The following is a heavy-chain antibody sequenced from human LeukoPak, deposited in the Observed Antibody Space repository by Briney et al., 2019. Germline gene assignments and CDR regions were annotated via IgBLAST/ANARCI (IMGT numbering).Heavy chain of an antibody. CDR3: ARDCGGDCYLGPFVY. V-gene: IGHV4-59*01. D-gene: IGHD2-21*02. J-gene: IGHJ4*02. CDR2: IYYNGST. Sequence: SETLSLTCTVSGGSINSYYCSWIRQPPGKGLEWIGFIYYNGSTNYNPSLKSRVTISVDTSKNQFSLKLSSVTAADTAVYYCARDCGGDCYLGPFVYWGQGTLVTVSS. CDR1: GGSINSYY.